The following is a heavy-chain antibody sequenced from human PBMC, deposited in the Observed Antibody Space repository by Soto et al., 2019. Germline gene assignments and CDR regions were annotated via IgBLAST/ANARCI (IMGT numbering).Heavy chain of an antibody. J-gene: IGHJ2*01. V-gene: IGHV4-59*08. D-gene: IGHD2-15*01. CDR3: ARRDCSGGSCFTGYWYFDL. Sequence: SETLSLTCTISGASISTSYWSWIRQPPGKGLEWIGYFYYSGTTSYNPSLKSRVTISLGTSKNQFSLKLRSVTAADTAVYYCARRDCSGGSCFTGYWYFDLWGRGTLVT. CDR1: GASISTSY. CDR2: FYYSGTT.